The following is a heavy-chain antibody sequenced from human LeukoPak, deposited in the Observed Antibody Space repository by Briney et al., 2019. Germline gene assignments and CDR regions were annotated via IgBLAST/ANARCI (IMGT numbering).Heavy chain of an antibody. V-gene: IGHV4-31*03. J-gene: IGHJ5*02. CDR3: ARGLRTDPKSINWFDP. Sequence: SQTLSLTCPVSGCSISSGGYYWSWIRQQPGKGLDWFGYIYYSGTTYYNPTLKIRITRSVDTSKNQFSLKRSTVTDADTAVYYCARGLRTDPKSINWFDPWGQGTLVTVSS. D-gene: IGHD5-12*01. CDR1: GCSISSGGYY. CDR2: IYYSGTT.